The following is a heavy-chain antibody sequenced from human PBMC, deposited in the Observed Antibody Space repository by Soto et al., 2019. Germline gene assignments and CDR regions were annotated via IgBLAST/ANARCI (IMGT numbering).Heavy chain of an antibody. D-gene: IGHD2-2*01. CDR1: GGSISSYY. CDR3: ARDAGYCSSPSCHLGGMDV. CDR2: IYYSGST. V-gene: IGHV4-59*01. J-gene: IGHJ6*02. Sequence: PSETLSLTCTVSGGSISSYYWSWIRQPPGKGLEWIGYIYYSGSTNYNPSLKSRVTISVDTSKNQFSLKLSSVTAADTAVYYCARDAGYCSSPSCHLGGMDVWGQGTTVTVSS.